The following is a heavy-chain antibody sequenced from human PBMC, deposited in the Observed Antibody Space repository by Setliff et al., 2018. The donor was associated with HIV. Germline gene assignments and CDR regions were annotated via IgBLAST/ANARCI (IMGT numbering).Heavy chain of an antibody. V-gene: IGHV4-31*03. Sequence: TLSLTRTVSGGSISSSGNYWTWIRQRPGKGLEWIGYIYHTGTTYYHPSLKSRVLISVDTSNNQFSLRLSSVTAADTAVYYCARDLSPYGSGDPYYYYGMGVWGQGTTVTVSS. J-gene: IGHJ6*02. CDR1: GGSISSSGNY. D-gene: IGHD3-10*01. CDR3: ARDLSPYGSGDPYYYYGMGV. CDR2: IYHTGTT.